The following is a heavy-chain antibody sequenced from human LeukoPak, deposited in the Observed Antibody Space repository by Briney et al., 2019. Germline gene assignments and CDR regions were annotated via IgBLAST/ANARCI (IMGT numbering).Heavy chain of an antibody. CDR1: GDSVSSNSVT. V-gene: IGHV6-1*01. J-gene: IGHJ5*02. Sequence: SQTLSLTCAISGDSVSSNSVTWDWIRQSPSRGLEWLGRTYYRSTWYNDYAVSVRGRITVNPDTSKNQFSLHLNSVTPEDTAVYYCARRLTQYDCFDPWGQGILVAVSS. CDR3: ARRLTQYDCFDP. CDR2: TYYRSTWYN. D-gene: IGHD2-2*01.